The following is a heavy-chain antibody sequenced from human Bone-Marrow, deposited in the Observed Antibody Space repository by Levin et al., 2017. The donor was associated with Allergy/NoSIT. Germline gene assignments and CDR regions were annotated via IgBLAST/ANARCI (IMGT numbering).Heavy chain of an antibody. V-gene: IGHV3-23*01. D-gene: IGHD2-2*02. CDR1: GFTFSTYA. CDR2: LSGDGAST. J-gene: IGHJ4*02. CDR3: TKDFPLYTNKPFDS. Sequence: GGSLRLSCAASGFTFSTYAMSWVRQAPGKGLEWVSGLSGDGASTYYADSVKGRFTVSRDNSKNMLFLQMTSLGAGDTAVYFWTKDFPLYTNKPFDSWGQGTLVTVSS.